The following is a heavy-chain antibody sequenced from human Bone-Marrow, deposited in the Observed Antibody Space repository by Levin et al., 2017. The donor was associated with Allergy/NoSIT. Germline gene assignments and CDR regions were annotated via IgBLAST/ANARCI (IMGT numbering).Heavy chain of an antibody. Sequence: AASVKVSCAASGFTFSSYWMNWVRQAPGKGLEWVANIKQDGSEKNYVDSVKGRFTISRDSAKNSLYLQMNSLRAEDTAVYYCARDVAYYFGSGAYSEFDYWGQGTLVTVSS. V-gene: IGHV3-7*01. CDR3: ARDVAYYFGSGAYSEFDY. CDR2: IKQDGSEK. D-gene: IGHD3-10*01. CDR1: GFTFSSYW. J-gene: IGHJ4*02.